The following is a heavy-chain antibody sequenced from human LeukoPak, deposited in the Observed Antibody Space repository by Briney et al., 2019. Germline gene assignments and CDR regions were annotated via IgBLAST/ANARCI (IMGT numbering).Heavy chain of an antibody. D-gene: IGHD6-13*01. CDR1: GFTFSNYG. CDR2: ISYDGRNK. J-gene: IGHJ1*01. V-gene: IGHV3-30*18. CDR3: AQDRGDSSSWSEDFQY. Sequence: GKSLRLSCAASGFTFSNYGMHWVRQAPGKGLEWVAVISYDGRNKYYAGSVKGRFTISRDNSKNTLSMQMNSLRAEDTAVYYCAQDRGDSSSWSEDFQYWGQGTLVTVSS.